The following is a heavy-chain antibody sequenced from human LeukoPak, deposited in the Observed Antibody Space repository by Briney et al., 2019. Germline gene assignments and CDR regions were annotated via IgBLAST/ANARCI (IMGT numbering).Heavy chain of an antibody. J-gene: IGHJ4*02. Sequence: ASVKVSCKASGYTFTGYYMHWVRQAHGRGLEWMGRINPDNGATNYAQKFQGRVTMTRDTSISTAYMELSRQKSDDTAVYYCATYSGCYQSAYWGQGTLVTVSS. CDR3: ATYSGCYQSAY. V-gene: IGHV1-2*06. CDR1: GYTFTGYY. D-gene: IGHD1-26*01. CDR2: INPDNGAT.